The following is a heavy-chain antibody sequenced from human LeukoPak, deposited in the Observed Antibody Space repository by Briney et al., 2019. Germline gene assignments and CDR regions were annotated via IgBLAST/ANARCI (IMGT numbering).Heavy chain of an antibody. CDR3: ATANFHAFEI. CDR1: GFTFSSYA. Sequence: GGSLRLSCAASGFTFSSYAMSWVRQAPGKGLVWVSRINGDGSSTTYADSVKGRFTISRDNAKNTLYLQMNSLRAEDTAVYYCATANFHAFEIWGQGTMLTVSS. J-gene: IGHJ3*02. D-gene: IGHD6-25*01. CDR2: INGDGSST. V-gene: IGHV3-74*03.